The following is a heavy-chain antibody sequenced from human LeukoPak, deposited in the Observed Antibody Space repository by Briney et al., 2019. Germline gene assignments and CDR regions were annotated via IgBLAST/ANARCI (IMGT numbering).Heavy chain of an antibody. Sequence: GGSLRLSCATSGFTFSNFGMNWVRQAPGKGLEWVAFIRYDGSNKYYADSVKGRFPISRDNSKNTLYLQMNSLRAEDTAVYYCAKDRLPAAYYYYMDVWGKGTTVTVSS. D-gene: IGHD2-2*01. CDR1: GFTFSNFG. V-gene: IGHV3-30*02. J-gene: IGHJ6*03. CDR3: AKDRLPAAYYYYMDV. CDR2: IRYDGSNK.